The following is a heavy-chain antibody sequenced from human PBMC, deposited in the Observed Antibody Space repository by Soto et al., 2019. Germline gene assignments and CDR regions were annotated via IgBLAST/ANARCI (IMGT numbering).Heavy chain of an antibody. D-gene: IGHD3-10*01. CDR2: IGGTDGKT. J-gene: IGHJ4*02. CDR3: AKGMFSSSPAAAGSFDY. CDR1: GFTFSSYA. Sequence: PGGSLRLSCAASGFTFSSYAMSWVRQAPGKGLEWVAAIGGTDGKTYYADSVKGRFTISRDNSEKNLYLKMSRLRAEDTAVYFCAKGMFSSSPAAAGSFDYWGQGAL. V-gene: IGHV3-23*01.